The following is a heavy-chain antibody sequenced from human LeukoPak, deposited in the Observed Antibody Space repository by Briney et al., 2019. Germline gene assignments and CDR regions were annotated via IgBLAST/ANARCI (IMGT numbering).Heavy chain of an antibody. D-gene: IGHD3-22*01. CDR2: IYYSGST. V-gene: IGHV4-39*07. J-gene: IGHJ4*02. CDR1: GGTISSSSYY. Sequence: SGTLSLTCTVSGGTISSSSYYWGWIRQPPGKGLEWFGSIYYSGSTYYNPFLESRVTISVNTFKNQFFLKMSPATGPGPVLSYCARDSTYYYDSRGYGDFDYWGEGNLVTVS. CDR3: ARDSTYYYDSRGYGDFDY.